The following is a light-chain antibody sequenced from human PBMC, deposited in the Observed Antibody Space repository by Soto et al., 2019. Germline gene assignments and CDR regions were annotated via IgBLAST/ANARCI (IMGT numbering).Light chain of an antibody. V-gene: IGLV2-14*01. J-gene: IGLJ1*01. CDR3: SSYTNINTRACV. CDR2: EVT. CDR1: SGDIGSYNR. Sequence: ALTRPASVSGSPGQSITISCTGTSGDIGSYNRVSWYQQHPGKAPKLIIYEVTDRPSGVSNRFSGSKSGNTASLTISGLQAEDEAEYYCSSYTNINTRACVFGTGTKVTV.